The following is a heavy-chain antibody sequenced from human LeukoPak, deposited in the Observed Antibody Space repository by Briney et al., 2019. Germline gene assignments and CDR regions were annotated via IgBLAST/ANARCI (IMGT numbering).Heavy chain of an antibody. CDR3: ARDVSDENGSSSRIHLDS. CDR1: GFTFSNNW. D-gene: IGHD6-6*01. Sequence: PGGSLRLSCAASGFTFSNNWMTWVRQAPGKGLEWVANIKQDGSEKYYVGSVKGRFTISRDNAKNSLFLQMNSLRAEDLAVYYCARDVSDENGSSSRIHLDSWGQGTLVSVSS. CDR2: IKQDGSEK. V-gene: IGHV3-7*01. J-gene: IGHJ4*02.